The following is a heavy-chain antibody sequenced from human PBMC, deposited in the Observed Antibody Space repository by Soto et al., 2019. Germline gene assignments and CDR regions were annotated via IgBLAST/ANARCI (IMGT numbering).Heavy chain of an antibody. D-gene: IGHD3-16*01. CDR1: GFTVSTKY. J-gene: IGHJ4*02. CDR2: IYSGGST. Sequence: SLRLSCAASGFTVSTKYMSWVRQAPGKGLEWVSVIYSGGSTFYADSVRGRFTISRDNSKNTVNLQMNSLRAEDTAVYYCARDPWAADYWGQGTLFTVSS. CDR3: ARDPWAADY. V-gene: IGHV3-66*01.